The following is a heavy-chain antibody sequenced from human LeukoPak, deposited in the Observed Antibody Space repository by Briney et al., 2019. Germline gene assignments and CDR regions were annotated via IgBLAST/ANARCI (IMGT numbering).Heavy chain of an antibody. V-gene: IGHV3-48*02. CDR2: ISSSSGTI. CDR1: GFTFSSYS. J-gene: IGHJ4*02. CDR3: ARVWHCTSTSCYDY. Sequence: VGSLRLSCAASGFTFSSYSMNWVRQAPGKGLEWVSYISSSSGTIYYADSVRGRFTISRDNAKNSLYLQMNSLRDEDTAVYYCARVWHCTSTSCYDYWGQGTVVTVSS. D-gene: IGHD2-2*01.